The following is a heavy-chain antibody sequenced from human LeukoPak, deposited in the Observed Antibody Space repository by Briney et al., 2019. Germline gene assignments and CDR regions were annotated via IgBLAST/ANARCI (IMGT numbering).Heavy chain of an antibody. J-gene: IGHJ3*02. Sequence: GGSLRLSCAAAGSTFSSYSMNWVRQAPGKGLEWVSSISSSSSYIYYADSVKGRFTISRDNAKNSLYLQMHSLRAEDTAVYYCARSYSSAWDDAFDIWGQGTVVTVSS. CDR2: ISSSSSYI. CDR1: GSTFSSYS. CDR3: ARSYSSAWDDAFDI. V-gene: IGHV3-21*01. D-gene: IGHD6-19*01.